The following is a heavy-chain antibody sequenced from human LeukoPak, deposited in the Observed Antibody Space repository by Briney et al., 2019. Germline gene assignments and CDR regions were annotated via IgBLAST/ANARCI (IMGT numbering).Heavy chain of an antibody. CDR3: AKHTVLGAFDI. Sequence: GGSLRLSCAASGFTFSTFSMHWVRQAPGKGLEWVAFILYDGSNKYYADSVKGRFTISRDNSKNTLYLQVNSLRPEDTAVYYCAKHTVLGAFDIWGQGTMVTISS. CDR2: ILYDGSNK. J-gene: IGHJ3*02. CDR1: GFTFSTFS. V-gene: IGHV3-30*02.